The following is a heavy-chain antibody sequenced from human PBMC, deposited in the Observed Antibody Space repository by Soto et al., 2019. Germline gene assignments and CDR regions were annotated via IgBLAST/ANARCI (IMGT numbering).Heavy chain of an antibody. CDR3: AKARDQQWVRLPFDY. Sequence: EVQLLESGGGLVQPGGSLRLSCVGSVFFFSSYTVTWVRQAPGKGLEWVSSFSATSENTYYADSVRGRFTISRDNSKNTLFLQMNSLTAEDTAMYYCAKARDQQWVRLPFDYWGQGILVIVSS. J-gene: IGHJ4*02. CDR2: FSATSENT. CDR1: VFFFSSYT. V-gene: IGHV3-23*01. D-gene: IGHD6-19*01.